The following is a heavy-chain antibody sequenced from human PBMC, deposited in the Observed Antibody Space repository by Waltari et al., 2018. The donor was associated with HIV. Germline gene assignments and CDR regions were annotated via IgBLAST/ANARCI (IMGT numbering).Heavy chain of an antibody. D-gene: IGHD3-16*02. CDR2: ISSVGSYI. CDR1: GFTSSTYN. V-gene: IGHV3-21*03. CDR3: AGGGYDYAWGTYRPFDY. Sequence: VQLVGSGGGLVTPGGSLGRSCPAYGFTSSTYNLNWVRQAPGKGLEWFSSISSVGSYIYYPDSFKGRFTISRDNAKNSLYLQMNSLRAEDTAVYYCAGGGYDYAWGTYRPFDYWGQGTLVTVSS. J-gene: IGHJ4*02.